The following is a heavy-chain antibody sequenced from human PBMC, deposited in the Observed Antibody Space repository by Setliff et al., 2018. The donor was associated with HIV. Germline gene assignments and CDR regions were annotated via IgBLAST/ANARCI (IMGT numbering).Heavy chain of an antibody. CDR1: GDSIGDYY. Sequence: SETLSLTCTVSGDSIGDYYWNWIRQPAGKGLEWIGNIYYTGFAYYNPSLKSRVTISLDTSKTHFFLNLTSVTDADTAVYFCTREGRGDPAMATTRIDYWGQGKLVTVS. CDR2: IYYTGFA. V-gene: IGHV4-4*08. J-gene: IGHJ4*02. D-gene: IGHD1-1*01. CDR3: TREGRGDPAMATTRIDY.